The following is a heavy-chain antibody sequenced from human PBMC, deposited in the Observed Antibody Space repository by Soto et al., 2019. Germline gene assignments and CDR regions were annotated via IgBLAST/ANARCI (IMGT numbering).Heavy chain of an antibody. Sequence: TGGSLRLSCAASGFTFSSYGMHWVRQAPGKGLEWVAVISYDGSNKYYADSVKGRFTISRDNSKNTLYLQMNSLRAEDTAVYYCAKDGGSSSLDYWGQGTLVTVSS. J-gene: IGHJ4*02. CDR1: GFTFSSYG. CDR2: ISYDGSNK. V-gene: IGHV3-30*18. CDR3: AKDGGSSSLDY. D-gene: IGHD3-16*01.